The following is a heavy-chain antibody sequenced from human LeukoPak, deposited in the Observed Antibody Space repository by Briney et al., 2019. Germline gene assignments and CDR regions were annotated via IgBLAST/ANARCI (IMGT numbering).Heavy chain of an antibody. CDR2: INSDGGST. CDR3: ARRIQGMAPYYFDY. Sequence: GGSLRLSCTASVFTLSSYWMHWVRQAPGKGLGWVSRINSDGGSTRYADSVKGRFTISRDNAKNTLYLQMNSLRAEDTAVYYCARRIQGMAPYYFDYWGQGTLVTVSS. CDR1: VFTLSSYW. V-gene: IGHV3-74*01. J-gene: IGHJ4*02. D-gene: IGHD5-24*01.